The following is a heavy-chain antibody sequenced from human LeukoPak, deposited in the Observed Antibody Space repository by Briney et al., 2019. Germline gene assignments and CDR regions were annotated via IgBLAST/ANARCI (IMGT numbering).Heavy chain of an antibody. CDR2: IYYSGST. J-gene: IGHJ5*02. D-gene: IGHD6-13*01. Sequence: PSETLSLTCTVYGGSISSYYWSWIRQPPGKGLEWIGYIYYSGSTNYNPSLKSRVTISVDTSKNQFSLKLSSVTAADTAVYYCARDQQQLGYNWFDPWGQGTLVTVSS. CDR3: ARDQQQLGYNWFDP. CDR1: GGSISSYY. V-gene: IGHV4-59*01.